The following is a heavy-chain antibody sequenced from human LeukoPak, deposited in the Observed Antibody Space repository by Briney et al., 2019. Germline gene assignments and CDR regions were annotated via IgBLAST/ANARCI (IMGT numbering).Heavy chain of an antibody. CDR1: GYIFTDYW. CDR3: VRHLSDITSCPNY. J-gene: IGHJ4*02. D-gene: IGHD2-2*01. Sequence: ESLKISCQVSGYIFTDYWIGWVRQMPGKGLESMGIIYPADSDTTYSPSFEGQVTISADKSIDTVYLQWSSLRASDTATYYCVRHLSDITSCPNYWGPGTLITVAS. V-gene: IGHV5-51*01. CDR2: IYPADSDT.